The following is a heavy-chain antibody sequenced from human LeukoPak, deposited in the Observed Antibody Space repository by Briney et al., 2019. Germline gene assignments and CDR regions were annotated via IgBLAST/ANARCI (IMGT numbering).Heavy chain of an antibody. CDR3: AREGPRTDV. CDR1: GFTFSSYA. Sequence: GGSLRLSCAASGFTFSSYAMHWVRQAPGKGLEWVAVISYDGSNKYYADSVKGRFTISRDNSKNTLYLQMNSLRAEDTAVYYCAREGPRTDVWGKGTTVTVSS. V-gene: IGHV3-30*04. D-gene: IGHD1-14*01. J-gene: IGHJ6*04. CDR2: ISYDGSNK.